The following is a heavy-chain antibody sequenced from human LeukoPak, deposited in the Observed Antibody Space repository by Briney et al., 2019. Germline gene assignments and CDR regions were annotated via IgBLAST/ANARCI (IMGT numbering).Heavy chain of an antibody. V-gene: IGHV3-23*01. D-gene: IGHD6-19*01. CDR3: AKDRPSSGWGGDAFDI. CDR2: ISGSGDNT. J-gene: IGHJ3*02. Sequence: GGSLRLSCAASGFTFSNYAMSWVRQAPGKGLEWVSAISGSGDNTYYADSVKGRFTISRDNSKNTLFLQMNSLRAGDTAVYYCAKDRPSSGWGGDAFDIWGQGTMVTVSS. CDR1: GFTFSNYA.